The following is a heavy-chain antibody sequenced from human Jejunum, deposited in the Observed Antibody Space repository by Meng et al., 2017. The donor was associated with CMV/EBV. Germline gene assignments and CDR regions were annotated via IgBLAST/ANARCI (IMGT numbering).Heavy chain of an antibody. J-gene: IGHJ6*02. Sequence: IFNKCWMSWVRQAPGKGLEWVANISQDGSETYYVDSVKGRFTISRDNAKKSLYLQMNSLRSEDTAVFYCARGADDHNNYYYGVDVWGQGTTVTVSS. CDR3: ARGADDHNNYYYGVDV. CDR1: IFNKCW. V-gene: IGHV3-7*01. CDR2: ISQDGSET. D-gene: IGHD5-24*01.